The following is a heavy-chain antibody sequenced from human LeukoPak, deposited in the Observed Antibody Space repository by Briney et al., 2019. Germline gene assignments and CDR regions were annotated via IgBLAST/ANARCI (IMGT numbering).Heavy chain of an antibody. V-gene: IGHV3-74*01. CDR2: INKDGSIT. CDR1: GFTFSNYW. D-gene: IGHD6-6*01. J-gene: IGHJ4*02. CDR3: TRAHQFSSSLETDY. Sequence: PGGSLRLSCVASGFTFSNYWMHWVRQAPGKGPEWVSRINKDGSITNFADSVKGRFTISRDNAKNTLHLQMISLRAEDTAVYYCTRAHQFSSSLETDYWGQGTLVTVSS.